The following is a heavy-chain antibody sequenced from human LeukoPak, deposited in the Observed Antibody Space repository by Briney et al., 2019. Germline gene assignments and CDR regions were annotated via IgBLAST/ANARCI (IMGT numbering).Heavy chain of an antibody. D-gene: IGHD4-23*01. CDR2: INPNSGGT. CDR3: ARDTVGNSDYFDY. Sequence: ASVKVSCKASGYAFNTYDINWVRQATGQGLEWMGWINPNSGGTNYAQKFQGRVTMTRDTSISTAYMELSRLRSDDTAVYYCARDTVGNSDYFDYWGQGTLVTVSS. CDR1: GYAFNTYD. V-gene: IGHV1-2*02. J-gene: IGHJ4*02.